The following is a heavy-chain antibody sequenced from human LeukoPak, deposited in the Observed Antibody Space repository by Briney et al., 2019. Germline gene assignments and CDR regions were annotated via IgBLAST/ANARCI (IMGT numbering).Heavy chain of an antibody. Sequence: GGSLRLSCAASGFTFDGYTMHWVRQAPGKGLEWVSLINWDGAKTYYADSVKGRFTISRDNSKNSLYLQMNSLRTEDTALYYCAKCVYSNIYYWFDPWGQGTLVSVSS. V-gene: IGHV3-43*01. CDR2: INWDGAKT. D-gene: IGHD6-13*01. CDR1: GFTFDGYT. CDR3: AKCVYSNIYYWFDP. J-gene: IGHJ5*02.